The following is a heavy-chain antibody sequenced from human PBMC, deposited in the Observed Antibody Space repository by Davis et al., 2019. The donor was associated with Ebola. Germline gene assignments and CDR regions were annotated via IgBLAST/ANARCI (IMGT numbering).Heavy chain of an antibody. CDR2: INHSGST. V-gene: IGHV4-34*01. D-gene: IGHD3-10*01. CDR3: ARDPSGRHNWFDP. J-gene: IGHJ5*02. CDR1: GGSFSGYY. Sequence: PSETLSLTCAVYGGSFSGYYWGWIRQPPGKGLEWIGEINHSGSTNYNPSLKSRVTISVDTSKNQFSLKLSSVTAADTAVYYCARDPSGRHNWFDPWGQGTLVTVSS.